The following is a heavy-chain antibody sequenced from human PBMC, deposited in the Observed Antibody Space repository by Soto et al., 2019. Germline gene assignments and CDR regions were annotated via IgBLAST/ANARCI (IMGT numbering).Heavy chain of an antibody. J-gene: IGHJ5*02. CDR1: VGSINGHY. CDR3: ARGLTAFDP. Sequence: SETLSLTCTVSVGSINGHYWSWIRQSPGQGLEWIGNIYYSGNTNYNPSLKSRVTTSVDTSKNEFSLKLGSVTAADTAVYYCARGLTAFDPWGQGTLVTVSS. CDR2: IYYSGNT. V-gene: IGHV4-59*11. D-gene: IGHD1-20*01.